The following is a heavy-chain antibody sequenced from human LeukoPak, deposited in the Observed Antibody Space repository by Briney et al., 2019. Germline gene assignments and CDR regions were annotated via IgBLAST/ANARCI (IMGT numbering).Heavy chain of an antibody. CDR2: IYYSGST. CDR1: GGSISSSSYY. CDR3: ARHVVAAAAVRLGVDY. V-gene: IGHV4-39*01. J-gene: IGHJ4*02. Sequence: SETLSLTCTVSGGSISSSSYYWGWIRQPPGKGLEWIGSIYYSGSTYYNPSLKSRVTISVDTSKNQFSLKLSSVTAADTAVYYCARHVVAAAAVRLGVDYWGQGTLVTVSS. D-gene: IGHD6-13*01.